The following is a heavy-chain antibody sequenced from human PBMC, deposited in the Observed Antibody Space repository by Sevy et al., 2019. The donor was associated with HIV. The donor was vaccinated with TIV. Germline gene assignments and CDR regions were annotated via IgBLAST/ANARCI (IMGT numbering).Heavy chain of an antibody. D-gene: IGHD2-8*01. V-gene: IGHV3-23*01. CDR1: GFTFSKYS. Sequence: QPGGPLRLSCAAPGFTFSKYSMSWIRQTPGKGLGWVSTFSFGCGKINYADSVKGRFTISRDDSRNTFYPQMNGVRAEDKDIYYCAGEGCTKHHDYWGQGTVVTVSS. CDR3: AGEGCTKHHDY. CDR2: FSFGCGKI. J-gene: IGHJ4*02.